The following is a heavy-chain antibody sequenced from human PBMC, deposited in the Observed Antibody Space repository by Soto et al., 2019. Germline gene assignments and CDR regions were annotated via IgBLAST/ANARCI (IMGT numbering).Heavy chain of an antibody. V-gene: IGHV3-23*01. D-gene: IGHD1-1*01. Sequence: EVQLLESGGGLVQPGGSLRLSCVASGFTFSSYAMTWVRQAPGKGLEWVSSISISADNTYYADSVKGRFTISRDNTKNTYYLQMSSLRADVTSEYYCAKAGTHSYFDCWGQGTLVTVSS. CDR3: AKAGTHSYFDC. CDR1: GFTFSSYA. J-gene: IGHJ4*02. CDR2: ISISADNT.